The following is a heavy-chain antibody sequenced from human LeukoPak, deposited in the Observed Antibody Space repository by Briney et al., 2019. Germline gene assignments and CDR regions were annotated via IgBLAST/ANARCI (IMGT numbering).Heavy chain of an antibody. CDR1: GYTFTGYY. CDR2: INPNSGGT. V-gene: IGHV1-2*02. Sequence: GASVKVSCKASGYTFTGYYMHWVRQAPGQGLEWMGWINPNSGGTNYAQKFQGRVTMTRDTSISTAYMELSRLRSDDTAVYYCARDAGTSYYDFWSGHAYYFDYWGQGTLVTVS. J-gene: IGHJ4*02. CDR3: ARDAGTSYYDFWSGHAYYFDY. D-gene: IGHD3-3*01.